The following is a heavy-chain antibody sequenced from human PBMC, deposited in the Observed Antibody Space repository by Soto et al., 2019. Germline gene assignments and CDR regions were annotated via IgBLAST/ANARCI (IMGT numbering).Heavy chain of an antibody. D-gene: IGHD6-6*01. CDR2: IDDAGAYT. CDR3: AKDVVRSATMPCFDT. J-gene: IGHJ5*02. V-gene: IGHV3-23*01. Sequence: EVRLIESGGGIERPGGSLRLSCEASGFTFINYAMTWVRQAPGKGLEWVSGIDDAGAYTYYAESMKGRFTISRDNSKNTVYLQMNGLRVEDTAVYYCAKDVVRSATMPCFDTWGQGTLVTVSS. CDR1: GFTFINYA.